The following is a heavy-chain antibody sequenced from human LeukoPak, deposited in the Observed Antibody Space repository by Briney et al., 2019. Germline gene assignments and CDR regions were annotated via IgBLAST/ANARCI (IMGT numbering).Heavy chain of an antibody. V-gene: IGHV1-2*02. J-gene: IGHJ6*02. CDR3: ASLGATTIYYYGMDV. CDR2: VNPKDGAT. Sequence: ASVKVSCKASGYSFTDYYIHWVRQAPGHGLEWMGWVNPKDGATNYAQNFQGRVTLTRDPSVTTLYMELTRLTSDDTAVFYCASLGATTIYYYGMDVWGQGTTVTVSS. D-gene: IGHD1-26*01. CDR1: GYSFTDYY.